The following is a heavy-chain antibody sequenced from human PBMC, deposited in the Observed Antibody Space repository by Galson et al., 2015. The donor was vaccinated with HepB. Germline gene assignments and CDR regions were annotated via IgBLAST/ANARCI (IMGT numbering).Heavy chain of an antibody. D-gene: IGHD2-2*01. J-gene: IGHJ3*02. CDR2: INPNSGGT. V-gene: IGHV1-2*02. CDR3: ARDYCSSTSCYYGPAFDI. CDR1: GYTFTGYY. Sequence: SVKVSCKASGYTFTGYYMHWVRQAPGQGLEWMGWINPNSGGTNYAQKFQGRVTMTRDTSISTAYMELSRLRSDDTAVYYCARDYCSSTSCYYGPAFDIWGRGTMVTVSS.